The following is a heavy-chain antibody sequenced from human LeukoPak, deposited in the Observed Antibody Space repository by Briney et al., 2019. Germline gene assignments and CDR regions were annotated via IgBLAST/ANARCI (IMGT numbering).Heavy chain of an antibody. CDR3: AKDRSIGTYYTFDH. Sequence: GGTLRLSCAASGFTFSHYVMTWVRQAPGKGLEWVSSISASAAMTYYADSVKGRFTVSRDNSNNRLYLQMSGLTAADTAVYYCAKDRSIGTYYTFDHWGQGTLVTVSS. CDR1: GFTFSHYV. D-gene: IGHD1-26*01. J-gene: IGHJ4*02. V-gene: IGHV3-23*01. CDR2: ISASAAMT.